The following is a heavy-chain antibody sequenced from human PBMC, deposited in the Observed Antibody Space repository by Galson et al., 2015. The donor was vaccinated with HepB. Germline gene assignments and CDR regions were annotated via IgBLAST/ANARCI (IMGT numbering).Heavy chain of an antibody. V-gene: IGHV4-59*01. J-gene: IGHJ6*03. CDR1: GGSISSYY. D-gene: IGHD3-3*01. Sequence: TLSLTCTVSGGSISSYYWSWIRQPPGKGLEWIGYTYYSGSTNYNPSLKSRVTISVDTSKNQFSLKLSSVTAADTAVYYCARAPPFNFWSGYYYYYYYMDVWGKGTTVTVSS. CDR2: TYYSGST. CDR3: ARAPPFNFWSGYYYYYYYMDV.